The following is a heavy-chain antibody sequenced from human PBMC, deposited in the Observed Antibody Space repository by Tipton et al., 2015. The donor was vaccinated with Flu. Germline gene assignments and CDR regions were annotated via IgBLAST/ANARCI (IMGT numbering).Heavy chain of an antibody. CDR2: FFHSGST. D-gene: IGHD5-12*01. J-gene: IGHJ4*02. V-gene: IGHV4-38-2*02. CDR1: GYSIRSGYY. Sequence: TLSLTCSVSGYSIRSGYYWGWIRQPPGKGLEWIGNFFHSGSTYYNPSLKSRVTISEDRSRNQFSLRLSSVTAADTAVYYCARGTGYGTYFDSWGRGTLVTVSS. CDR3: ARGTGYGTYFDS.